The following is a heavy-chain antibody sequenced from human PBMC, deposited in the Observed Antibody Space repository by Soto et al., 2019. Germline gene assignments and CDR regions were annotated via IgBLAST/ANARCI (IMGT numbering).Heavy chain of an antibody. Sequence: ASVKVSCKASGYTFTNYAIHWVRQGPGQRLEWMGWINAGNAKTKYSQKFQGRVTISRDTSASTAYMELSSLRSEDTSVYYCARDGAVAGNTNFDYWGQGTLVTVSS. CDR3: ARDGAVAGNTNFDY. CDR2: INAGNAKT. D-gene: IGHD6-19*01. CDR1: GYTFTNYA. J-gene: IGHJ4*02. V-gene: IGHV1-3*01.